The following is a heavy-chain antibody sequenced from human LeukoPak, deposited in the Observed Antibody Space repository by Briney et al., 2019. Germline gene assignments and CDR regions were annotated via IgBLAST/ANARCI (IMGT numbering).Heavy chain of an antibody. CDR3: ARDQLWFGERNGMDV. J-gene: IGHJ6*02. D-gene: IGHD3-10*01. CDR1: GFTFSSYG. CDR2: ISYDGSNK. Sequence: GGSLRLSCAASGFTFSSYGMHWVRQAPGKGLEWVAVISYDGSNKYYADSVKGRFTISRDNSKNTLYLQMNSLRAEDTAVYYCARDQLWFGERNGMDVWGQGTTVTVSS. V-gene: IGHV3-30*03.